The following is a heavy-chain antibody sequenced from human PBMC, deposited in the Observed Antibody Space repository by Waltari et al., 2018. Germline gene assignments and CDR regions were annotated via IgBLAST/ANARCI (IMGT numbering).Heavy chain of an antibody. CDR2: IKHSGNN. V-gene: IGHV4-34*01. Sequence: QVQLQQWGAGLLKPSETLSLTCAVYGGSFSGYYWSWIRQPPGKGLEWIWEIKHSGNNKYNPSLKGLSTISGDTSKDQFSLEVSSGTGGDTAFDYCAGLGSCLDFDFWGGLPIYLGQGTLVTGSS. J-gene: IGHJ4*02. D-gene: IGHD3-3*01. CDR1: GGSFSGYY. CDR3: AGLGSCLDFDFWGGLPIY.